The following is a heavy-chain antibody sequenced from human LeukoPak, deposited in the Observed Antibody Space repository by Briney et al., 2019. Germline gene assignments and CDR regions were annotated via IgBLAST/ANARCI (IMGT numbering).Heavy chain of an antibody. Sequence: SETLSLTCAVYGGSFSGYYWSWIRQPPGKGLEWIGEINHSGSTNYNPSLKSRVTISVDTSKNQFSLKLSSVTAADTAVYYCARGRYCSSTSCYRGRYYYYGMDVWGQGTTVTVSS. J-gene: IGHJ6*02. V-gene: IGHV4-34*01. D-gene: IGHD2-2*01. CDR1: GGSFSGYY. CDR3: ARGRYCSSTSCYRGRYYYYGMDV. CDR2: INHSGST.